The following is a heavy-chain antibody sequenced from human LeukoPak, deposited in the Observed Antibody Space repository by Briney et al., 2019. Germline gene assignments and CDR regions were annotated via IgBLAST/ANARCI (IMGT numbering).Heavy chain of an antibody. CDR3: ARDRAAVAPFDY. D-gene: IGHD6-19*01. J-gene: IGHJ4*02. Sequence: GGSLRLSCAPSGFTFSSYSMKWVRQAPGKGLEWVSSISSISSYIYYADSVKGRFAISRDNAKNSLYLQMNSLRAEGTAVYYCARDRAAVAPFDYWGQGTLVTVSS. CDR2: ISSISSYI. CDR1: GFTFSSYS. V-gene: IGHV3-21*01.